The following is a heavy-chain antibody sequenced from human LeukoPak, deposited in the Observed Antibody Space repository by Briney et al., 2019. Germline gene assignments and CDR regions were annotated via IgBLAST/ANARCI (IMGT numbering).Heavy chain of an antibody. Sequence: AGGSLRLSCAASGFTFSSYWMSWVRQAPGKGLEWVANIKQDGSEKYYVDSVKGRFTISRDNAKNSLYLQMNSLRAEDTAVYYCARDKAYYYDSSGDFDYWGQGTLVTVSS. CDR2: IKQDGSEK. V-gene: IGHV3-7*01. CDR3: ARDKAYYYDSSGDFDY. D-gene: IGHD3-22*01. J-gene: IGHJ4*02. CDR1: GFTFSSYW.